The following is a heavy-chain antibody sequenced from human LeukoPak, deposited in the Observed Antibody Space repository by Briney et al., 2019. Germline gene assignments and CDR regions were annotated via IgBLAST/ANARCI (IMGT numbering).Heavy chain of an antibody. CDR1: GFTFDDYG. Sequence: AGGSLRLSCAASGFTFDDYGMSWVRQAPGKGLEWVSGINWNGGSTDYADSVQGRFTISRDNSKNTLYLQMNSLRAEDTAVYYCAKDLRDGYKYFDYWGQGTLVTVSS. V-gene: IGHV3-20*04. D-gene: IGHD5-24*01. J-gene: IGHJ4*02. CDR2: INWNGGST. CDR3: AKDLRDGYKYFDY.